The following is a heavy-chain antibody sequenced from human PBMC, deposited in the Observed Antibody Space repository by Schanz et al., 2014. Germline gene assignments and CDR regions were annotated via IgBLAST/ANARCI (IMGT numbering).Heavy chain of an antibody. D-gene: IGHD5-12*01. J-gene: IGHJ3*02. CDR2: ISAQTGDT. CDR3: ARGGGPEDVFDI. CDR1: GHTFTAYG. V-gene: IGHV1-18*01. Sequence: QVQLVQSGAEMKKPGASVKVSCKASGHTFTAYGINWVRQAPGQGLEWIGWISAQTGDTRYAQKMQGRVTMTADTSTSTAYMELRSLRSDDTAVYYCARGGGPEDVFDIWGQGTMVTVSS.